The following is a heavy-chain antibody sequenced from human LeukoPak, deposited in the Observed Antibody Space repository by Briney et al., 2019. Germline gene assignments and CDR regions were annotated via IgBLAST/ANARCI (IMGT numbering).Heavy chain of an antibody. CDR1: GFSLTNYA. V-gene: IGHV3-23*01. D-gene: IGHD2-15*01. CDR2: MSSSDDGR. CDR3: AKAPVTSCRGAFCYPFDY. J-gene: IGHJ4*02. Sequence: SGGSLRLSCAGSGFSLTNYAMSWVRQAPGKGLEWVSAMSSSDDGRYYAASVRGRFTISRDTSRSTLYLQMNSLRAEDAAVYYCAKAPVTSCRGAFCYPFDYWGQGTLVTVSS.